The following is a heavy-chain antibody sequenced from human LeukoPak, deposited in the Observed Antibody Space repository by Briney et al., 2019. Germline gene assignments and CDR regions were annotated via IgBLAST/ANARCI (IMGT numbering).Heavy chain of an antibody. CDR3: ARDGGGYGSGTL. CDR1: GFTFSSYS. V-gene: IGHV4-30-2*01. CDR2: IYHSGST. Sequence: LRLSCAASGFTFSSYSMSWVRQAPGKGLEWIGYIYHSGSTYYNPSLKSRVTISVDRSKNQFSLKLSSVTAADTAVYYCARDGGGYGSGTLWGQGTLVTVSS. D-gene: IGHD3-10*01. J-gene: IGHJ4*02.